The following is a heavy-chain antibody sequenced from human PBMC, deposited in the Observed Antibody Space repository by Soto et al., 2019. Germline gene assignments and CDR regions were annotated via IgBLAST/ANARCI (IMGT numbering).Heavy chain of an antibody. D-gene: IGHD6-19*01. J-gene: IGHJ6*02. Sequence: ETLSLTCPVSGDSISSYSWSWIRQVAGKGLEWMGRIDPSDSYTNYSPSFQGHVTISADKSISTAYLQWSSLKASDTAMYYCARAEQVAGSYYYYGMDVWGQGTTVTVSS. CDR3: ARAEQVAGSYYYYGMDV. V-gene: IGHV5-10-1*01. CDR1: GDSISSYS. CDR2: IDPSDSYT.